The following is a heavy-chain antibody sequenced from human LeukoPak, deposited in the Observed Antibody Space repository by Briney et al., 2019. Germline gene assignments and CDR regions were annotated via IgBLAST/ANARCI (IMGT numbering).Heavy chain of an antibody. J-gene: IGHJ6*03. V-gene: IGHV4-39*01. D-gene: IGHD6-19*01. Sequence: SETVSLTCTVSSCSIISSSYYWGWIRQPPGKGLERMGSIYYSGDTYYNPSLKSRRVTISVETSNNQFSLRLSSVTAADAGVYYCARHQWHYYYYMGVWGKGSTVTVSS. CDR1: SCSIISSSYY. CDR2: IYYSGDT. CDR3: ARHQWHYYYYMGV.